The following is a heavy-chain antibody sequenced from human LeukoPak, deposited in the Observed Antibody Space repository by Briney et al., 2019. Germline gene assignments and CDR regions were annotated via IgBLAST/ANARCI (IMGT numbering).Heavy chain of an antibody. CDR1: GGSISSGDYY. CDR2: IYYSGSS. J-gene: IGHJ5*02. V-gene: IGHV4-30-4*01. CDR3: ARGWIVVVPAAMDRFDP. Sequence: SETLSLTCTVSGGSISSGDYYWSWIRQPPGKGLEWIGYIYYSGSSYYNPSLKSRVTISVDTSKNQFSLKLSSVTAADTAVYYCARGWIVVVPAAMDRFDPWGQGTLVTVSS. D-gene: IGHD2-2*01.